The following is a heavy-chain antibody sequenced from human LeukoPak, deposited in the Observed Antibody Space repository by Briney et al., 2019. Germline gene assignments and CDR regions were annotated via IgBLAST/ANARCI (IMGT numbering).Heavy chain of an antibody. CDR2: INPNSGGA. Sequence: GASVKVSRKASGYTFTGYYMHWVRQAPGQGLEWMGWINPNSGGANYAQKFQGRVTMTRDTSISTAYMELSRLRSDDTAVYYCARGGQYYDFWMDVWGKGTTVTVSS. CDR3: ARGGQYYDFWMDV. J-gene: IGHJ6*04. D-gene: IGHD3-3*01. CDR1: GYTFTGYY. V-gene: IGHV1-2*02.